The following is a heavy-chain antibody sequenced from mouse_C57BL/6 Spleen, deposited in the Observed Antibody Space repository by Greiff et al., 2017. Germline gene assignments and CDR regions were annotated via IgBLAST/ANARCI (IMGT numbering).Heavy chain of an antibody. Sequence: VQLQQPGAELVRPGSSVKLSCKASGYTFTSYWMEWVKQRPGQGLEWIGNIYPSDSETHYNQKFKDKATLTVDKSSSTAYMQLSSLTSEDSAVYYCARRTTVVAEDYWGQGTTLTVSS. J-gene: IGHJ2*01. V-gene: IGHV1-61*01. CDR2: IYPSDSET. D-gene: IGHD1-1*01. CDR3: ARRTTVVAEDY. CDR1: GYTFTSYW.